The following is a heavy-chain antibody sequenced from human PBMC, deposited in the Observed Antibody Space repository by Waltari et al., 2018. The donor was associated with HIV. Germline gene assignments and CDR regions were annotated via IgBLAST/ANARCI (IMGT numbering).Heavy chain of an antibody. CDR3: ARGGWGVVVPGHIDY. D-gene: IGHD3-22*01. CDR1: GFTFSSYS. CDR2: ISSSSSTI. Sequence: EVQLVESGGGLVQPGGSLRLSCAASGFTFSSYSMNWVRQAPGKGLDWVSYISSSSSTIYYADSVKGRFTISRDNAKNSLYLQMNSLRDEDTAVYYCARGGWGVVVPGHIDYWGQGTLVTVSS. J-gene: IGHJ4*02. V-gene: IGHV3-48*02.